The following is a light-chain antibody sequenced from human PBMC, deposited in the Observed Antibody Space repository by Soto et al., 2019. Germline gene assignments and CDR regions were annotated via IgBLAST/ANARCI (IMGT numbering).Light chain of an antibody. CDR3: QQHNPYSPYT. J-gene: IGKJ2*01. Sequence: DIQMTQSPSTLSASVGDRFTITCRASQSITNCLAWYQQKPGKAPKLLIFDASSLLSGVPSRFSGSGSGTEFTITISSLQPEDFATYYCQQHNPYSPYTFGQGTKLEIK. V-gene: IGKV1-5*03. CDR2: DAS. CDR1: QSITNC.